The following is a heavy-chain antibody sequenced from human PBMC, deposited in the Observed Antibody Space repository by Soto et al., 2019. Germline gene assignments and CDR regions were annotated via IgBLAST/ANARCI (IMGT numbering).Heavy chain of an antibody. CDR2: IYYSGST. V-gene: IGHV4-30-4*01. J-gene: IGHJ4*02. CDR1: GGSISRGDYY. CDR3: ASSVNTYYYDSSGYPFDD. D-gene: IGHD3-22*01. Sequence: PSETLSLTCTVPGGSISRGDYYWRWIRQPPGKGLEWIGYIYYSGSTYYNPSLKGPVTISVATSKNQFSLKLSSVTAADTAVDYCASSVNTYYYDSSGYPFDDWGQGTLVTVSS.